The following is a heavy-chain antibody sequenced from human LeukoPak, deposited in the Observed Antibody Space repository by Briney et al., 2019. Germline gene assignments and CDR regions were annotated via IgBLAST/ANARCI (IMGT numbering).Heavy chain of an antibody. V-gene: IGHV3-33*01. CDR1: GFTFSSYG. D-gene: IGHD5-12*01. J-gene: IGHJ4*02. CDR2: IWYDGSNK. CDR3: ARDPDSIVATATFDY. Sequence: PGGSLRLSCAASGFTFSSYGMHWVRQAPGKGLEWVAVIWYDGSNKYYADSVKGRFTISRDNSKNTLYLQMNSLRAEDTAVYYCARDPDSIVATATFDYWGQGTLVTVSS.